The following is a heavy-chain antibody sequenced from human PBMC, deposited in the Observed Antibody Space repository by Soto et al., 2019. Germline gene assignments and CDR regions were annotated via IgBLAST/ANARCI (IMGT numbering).Heavy chain of an antibody. CDR1: GFTLSNYV. V-gene: IGHV3-23*01. D-gene: IGHD3-22*01. CDR3: AARAFYARRTYYYYYFDW. J-gene: IGHJ4*02. CDR2: ISGSGIST. Sequence: GSLRLSCAASGFTLSNYVMSWVRQAPGKGLEWVSGISGSGISTYYTDSVKGRFTISRDNSKNTLFLHINSLRAEDTAVYYCAARAFYARRTYYYYYFDWWGQGTVVTVSS.